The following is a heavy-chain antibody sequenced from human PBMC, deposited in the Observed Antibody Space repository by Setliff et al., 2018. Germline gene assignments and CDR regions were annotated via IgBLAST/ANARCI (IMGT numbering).Heavy chain of an antibody. CDR1: GGSISSYY. CDR3: ARASTYYNFWSGYYGDSTNWFDP. J-gene: IGHJ5*02. CDR2: IYYSGST. V-gene: IGHV4-59*08. D-gene: IGHD3-3*01. Sequence: SETLSLTCTVSGGSISSYYWSWIRQPPGKGLEWIGYIYYSGSTNYNPSLKSRVSISVDTSKNQFSLNLNSVTAADTAVYYCARASTYYNFWSGYYGDSTNWFDPWGQGTLVTVSS.